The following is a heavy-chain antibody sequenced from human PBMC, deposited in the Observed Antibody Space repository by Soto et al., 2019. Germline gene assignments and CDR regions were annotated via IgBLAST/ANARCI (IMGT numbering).Heavy chain of an antibody. J-gene: IGHJ6*02. CDR2: IYYSGST. D-gene: IGHD2-21*02. Sequence: SETLSLTCTVSAGSISSGGYYWSWIRQHPGKGLEWIGYIYYSGSTYYNPSLKSRVTISVDTSKNQFSLKLSSVTAADTAVYYCARLSMAYCGGDCYPYYYGMDVWGQGTTVTVSS. CDR3: ARLSMAYCGGDCYPYYYGMDV. V-gene: IGHV4-31*03. CDR1: AGSISSGGYY.